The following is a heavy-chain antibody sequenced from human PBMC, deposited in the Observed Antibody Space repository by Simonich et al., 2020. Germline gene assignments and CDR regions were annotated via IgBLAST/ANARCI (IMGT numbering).Heavy chain of an antibody. Sequence: EVQLVESGGGLVQPGGSLRLSCAASGFTFSSYEMNWVRQAPGKGLEWVSSICSRCSTIYCADSVKGRFTISRDNAKNSLYLQMNSLRAEDTAVYYCARHYYGDYYFDYWGQGTLVTVSS. CDR2: ICSRCSTI. J-gene: IGHJ4*02. D-gene: IGHD4-17*01. CDR1: GFTFSSYE. CDR3: ARHYYGDYYFDY. V-gene: IGHV3-48*03.